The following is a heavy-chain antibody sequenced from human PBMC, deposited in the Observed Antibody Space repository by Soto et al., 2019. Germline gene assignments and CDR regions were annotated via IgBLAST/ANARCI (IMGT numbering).Heavy chain of an antibody. J-gene: IGHJ4*02. CDR1: GFSLSTSGVG. V-gene: IGHV2-5*02. Sequence: ESGPTLVNPTQTLTLTCTFSGFSLSTSGVGVGWIRQPPGKALEWLALIYWDDDKRYSPSLKSRLTITKDTSKNQVVLTMTNMDPVDTATYYCAHSVLRITMVRGVRNQWLVPEGFDYWGQGTLVTVSS. CDR3: AHSVLRITMVRGVRNQWLVPEGFDY. CDR2: IYWDDDK. D-gene: IGHD3-10*01.